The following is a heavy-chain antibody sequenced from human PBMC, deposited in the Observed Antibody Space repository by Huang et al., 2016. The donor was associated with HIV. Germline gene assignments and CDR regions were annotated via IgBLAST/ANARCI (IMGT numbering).Heavy chain of an antibody. CDR2: IIPTLGTA. CDR3: ATVDYYDTSGPQRGYFDN. J-gene: IGHJ4*02. Sequence: QVQLVQSGAEVKKPGSSVKVSCKASGGSFRNFAIGWVRQAPGQGLEWMGVIIPTLGTANYAQKCQGRVTIIADESTSTAYMELSSLRSEDTAVYYCATVDYYDTSGPQRGYFDNWGQGTLVTVSS. V-gene: IGHV1-69*01. D-gene: IGHD3-22*01. CDR1: GGSFRNFA.